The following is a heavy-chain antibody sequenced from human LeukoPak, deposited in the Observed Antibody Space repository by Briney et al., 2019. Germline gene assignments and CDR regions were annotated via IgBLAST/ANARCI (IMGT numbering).Heavy chain of an antibody. J-gene: IGHJ4*02. CDR2: IYYSGST. CDR3: ARLGVRGVIDY. D-gene: IGHD3-10*01. CDR1: GGSISGYY. V-gene: IGHV4-59*08. Sequence: SETLSLTCTVSGGSISGYYWSWIRQPPGKGLEWIGYIYYSGSTNYNPSLKSRVTISVDTSKNQFSLKLSSVTAADTAVYYCARLGVRGVIDYWGQGTLVTVSS.